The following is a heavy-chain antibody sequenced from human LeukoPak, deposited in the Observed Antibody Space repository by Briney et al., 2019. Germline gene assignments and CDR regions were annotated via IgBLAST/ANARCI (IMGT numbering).Heavy chain of an antibody. CDR2: INPNSGGT. V-gene: IGHV1-2*02. D-gene: IGHD3-16*01. CDR3: ARDRGLWWFDP. Sequence: GASVKVSCKASGYTFTGYYMHWVRQAPGQGLEWMGWINPNSGGTNYAQNFQGRVTMTTDTSTSTAYMELRNLRSDDTAVYYCARDRGLWWFDPWGQGTLVTVSA. J-gene: IGHJ5*02. CDR1: GYTFTGYY.